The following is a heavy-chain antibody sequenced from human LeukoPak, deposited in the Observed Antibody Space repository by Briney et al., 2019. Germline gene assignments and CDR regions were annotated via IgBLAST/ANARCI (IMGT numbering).Heavy chain of an antibody. CDR1: GFTFSSYA. V-gene: IGHV3-23*01. J-gene: IGHJ5*02. Sequence: QPGGSLRLSCAASGFTFSSYAMSWVRQAPGKGLEWVSAISGSGGSTYYADSVKGRFTISRDNSENTLYLQMNSLRAEDTAVYYCAKTGLIAAAGTWWFDPWGQGTLVTVSS. CDR2: ISGSGGST. CDR3: AKTGLIAAAGTWWFDP. D-gene: IGHD6-13*01.